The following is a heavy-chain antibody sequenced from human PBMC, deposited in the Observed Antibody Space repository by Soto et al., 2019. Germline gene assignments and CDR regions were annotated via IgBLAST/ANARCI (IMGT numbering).Heavy chain of an antibody. CDR2: IIPISGTA. CDR3: AREQGSSTSLEIYYYYYGMDV. D-gene: IGHD2-2*01. CDR1: GGTFSSYA. Sequence: QVQLVQSGAEVKKPGSSVKVSCTASGGTFSSYAISWVRQAPGQGLEWMGGIIPISGTANYAQKFQGRVTITADESTSTAYMELSSLRSEDTAVHYCAREQGSSTSLEIYYYYYGMDVWGQGTTVTVSS. V-gene: IGHV1-69*01. J-gene: IGHJ6*02.